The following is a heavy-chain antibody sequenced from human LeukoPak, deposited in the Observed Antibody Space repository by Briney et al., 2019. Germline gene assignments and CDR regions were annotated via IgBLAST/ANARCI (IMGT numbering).Heavy chain of an antibody. Sequence: ASVKVSCKASGYTFTSYDINWVRQATGQGLEWMGWMNPNSGNTGYAQKFQGRVTMTRNTSISTAYMELSSLRSEDTAVYYCARGRGALLDFDYWGQGTLVTVSS. J-gene: IGHJ4*02. CDR2: MNPNSGNT. V-gene: IGHV1-8*01. CDR3: ARGRGALLDFDY. CDR1: GYTFTSYD. D-gene: IGHD3-10*01.